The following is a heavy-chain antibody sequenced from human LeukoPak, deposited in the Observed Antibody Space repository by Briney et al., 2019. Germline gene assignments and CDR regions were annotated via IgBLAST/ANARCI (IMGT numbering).Heavy chain of an antibody. CDR3: ARRQMATIDY. CDR2: IYYSGST. CDR1: GGSISSSSYY. D-gene: IGHD5-24*01. Sequence: SETLSLTCTVSGGSISSSSYYWGWIRQPPGKGLEWIGSIYYSGSTYYNPSLKSRVTISVDTSKNQFSLKLSSVTAADTAVYYCARRQMATIDYWGQGTLVTVSS. J-gene: IGHJ4*02. V-gene: IGHV4-39*01.